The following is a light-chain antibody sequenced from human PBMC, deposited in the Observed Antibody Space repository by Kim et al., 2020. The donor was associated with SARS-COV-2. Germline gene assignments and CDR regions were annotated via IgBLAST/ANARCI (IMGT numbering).Light chain of an antibody. CDR3: AAWDDRLNGPV. CDR1: SSNIGNNA. Sequence: QRVTISCSGSSSNIGNNAVNWYQQLPGKAPKLLIYYDDLLPSGVSDRFSGSKSGTSASLAISGLQSEDEADYYCAAWDDRLNGPVFGGGTKLTVL. V-gene: IGLV1-36*01. J-gene: IGLJ3*02. CDR2: YDD.